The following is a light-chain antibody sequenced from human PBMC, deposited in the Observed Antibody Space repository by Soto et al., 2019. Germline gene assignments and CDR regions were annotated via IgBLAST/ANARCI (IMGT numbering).Light chain of an antibody. CDR3: SSSTSSSTLYYV. CDR2: EVS. Sequence: QSVLTQPASVSGSPGQSITISCTGTSSDVGGYNYVSWYQQHPGKAPKLMIYEVSNRPSGVSNRFSGSKSGNTASLTISGLQAEDEADYYCSSSTSSSTLYYVFGTGTKLTVL. J-gene: IGLJ1*01. CDR1: SSDVGGYNY. V-gene: IGLV2-14*01.